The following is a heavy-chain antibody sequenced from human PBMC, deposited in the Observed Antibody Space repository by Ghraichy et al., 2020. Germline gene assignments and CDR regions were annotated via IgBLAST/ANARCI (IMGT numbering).Heavy chain of an antibody. Sequence: GGSLRLSCAASGFTFSSYSMNWVRQAPGKGLEWVAYISSSSSTIYYADSVKGRFTISRDNAQNSLYLQMNSLRAEDTAVYYCARDSVIALGGKGAYYFDYSGQRTLFTVSS. D-gene: IGHD6-19*01. CDR1: GFTFSSYS. V-gene: IGHV3-48*01. CDR2: ISSSSSTI. CDR3: ARDSVIALGGKGAYYFDY. J-gene: IGHJ4*02.